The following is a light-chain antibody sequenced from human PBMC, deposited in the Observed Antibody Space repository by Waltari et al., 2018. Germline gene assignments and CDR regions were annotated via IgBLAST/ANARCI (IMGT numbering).Light chain of an antibody. J-gene: IGLJ1*01. CDR2: NNH. CDR3: AAWADSLSGYV. V-gene: IGLV1-44*01. Sequence: QSVLTQPPSASGTPGQRVTISCSGSMSTIAGDIISWLQHLPGRAPTLLIYNNHQRPAGVPSRFSASKSGTSASLAISGLQSEDEADYYCAAWADSLSGYVFGTGTKVTVL. CDR1: MSTIAGDI.